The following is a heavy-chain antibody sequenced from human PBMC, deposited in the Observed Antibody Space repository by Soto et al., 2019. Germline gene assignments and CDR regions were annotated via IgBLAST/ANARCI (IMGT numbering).Heavy chain of an antibody. V-gene: IGHV1-69*13. D-gene: IGHD5-18*01. Sequence: GASVKVSCKASGGTFSSYAISRVRQAPGQGLEWMGGIIPIFGTANYAQKFQGRVTITADESTSTAYMELSSLRSEDTAVYYCARLTYSYGYFPWFDPWGQGTLVTVSS. CDR3: ARLTYSYGYFPWFDP. CDR2: IIPIFGTA. J-gene: IGHJ5*02. CDR1: GGTFSSYA.